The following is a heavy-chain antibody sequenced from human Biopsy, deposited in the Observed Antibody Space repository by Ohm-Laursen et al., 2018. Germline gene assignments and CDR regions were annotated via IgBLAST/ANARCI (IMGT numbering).Heavy chain of an antibody. J-gene: IGHJ4*02. CDR3: AKQWSYYESFTQHYRGDFDY. Sequence: SETLSLTCSVSGGSISSSYWSWIRQPPGKGLEWIGYISYSGSTSYNPSLKSQVTISADTSKNQLSLTLSSLTAADTAVYFCAKQWSYYESFTQHYRGDFDYWGQGTLVTVSS. CDR1: GGSISSSY. CDR2: ISYSGST. D-gene: IGHD3-16*01. V-gene: IGHV4-59*08.